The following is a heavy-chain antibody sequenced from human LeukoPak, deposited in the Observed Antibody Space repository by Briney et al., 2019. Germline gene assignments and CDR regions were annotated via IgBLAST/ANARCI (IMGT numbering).Heavy chain of an antibody. Sequence: PGGSLRLSCAASGFTFSIYWMSWVRQAPGKGLEWVAVISYDGSNKYYADSVKGRFTISRDNSKNTLYLQMNSLRAEDTAVYYCAKDISGSYYPYDDFDIWGQGTMVTVSS. J-gene: IGHJ3*02. CDR2: ISYDGSNK. V-gene: IGHV3-30*18. D-gene: IGHD3-10*01. CDR1: GFTFSIYW. CDR3: AKDISGSYYPYDDFDI.